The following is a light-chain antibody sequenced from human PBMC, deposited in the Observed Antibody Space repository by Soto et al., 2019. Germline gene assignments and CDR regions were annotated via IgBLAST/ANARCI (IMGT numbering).Light chain of an antibody. Sequence: EIVLTQSPATLSLSPGERATLSCRASHCVSIYLALYQQKPGQAPRLLIYDASNRATGIPVRFSGSGSGTDFTLTISSLEPEDFAVYYCQQRSNWPRAWTFGQGTKVDIK. J-gene: IGKJ1*01. CDR2: DAS. V-gene: IGKV3-11*01. CDR3: QQRSNWPRAWT. CDR1: HCVSIY.